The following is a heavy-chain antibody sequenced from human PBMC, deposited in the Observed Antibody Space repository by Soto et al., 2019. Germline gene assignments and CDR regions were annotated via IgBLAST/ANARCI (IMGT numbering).Heavy chain of an antibody. CDR2: IYYSGST. J-gene: IGHJ4*02. CDR3: ASRVRTGKTVGFAY. V-gene: IGHV4-39*01. Sequence: QLQLQESGPRLVKPSETLSLTCTVSGGSISSSSYYWGWIRQPPGKGLEWIGSIYYSGSTYYNPSPKTRVTMSVVTPQEQFSPELTPVTAADTAVHSWASRVRTGKTVGFAYWGEGTLVSVSS. D-gene: IGHD4-17*01. CDR1: GGSISSSSYY.